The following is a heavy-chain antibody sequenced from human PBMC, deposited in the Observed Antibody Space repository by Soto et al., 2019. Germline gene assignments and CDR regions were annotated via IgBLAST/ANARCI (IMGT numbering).Heavy chain of an antibody. CDR1: GFTFSDHN. CDR3: TRRAPSRAFDF. J-gene: IGHJ4*02. V-gene: IGHV3-72*01. CDR2: TRGKANSYTT. Sequence: PGGSLRLSCVASGFTFSDHNIDWVRQAPGKGLEWVGRTRGKANSYTTDYAASVKGRFTISRDDSKNSAFLQMNSLKTEDTALYYCTRRAPSRAFDFWGQGTPVTVPS.